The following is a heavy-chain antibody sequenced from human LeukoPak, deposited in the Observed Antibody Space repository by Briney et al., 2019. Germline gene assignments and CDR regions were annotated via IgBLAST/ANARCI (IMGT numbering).Heavy chain of an antibody. D-gene: IGHD2/OR15-2a*01. Sequence: ASETLSLTCAVYGGSFSGCYWSWIRQPPGKGLEWIGEINHSGSTNYNPSLKSRVTISVDTSKNQFSLKLSSVTAADTAVYYCASAGRYYSTDYWGQGTLVTVSS. CDR2: INHSGST. CDR1: GGSFSGCY. J-gene: IGHJ4*02. CDR3: ASAGRYYSTDY. V-gene: IGHV4-34*01.